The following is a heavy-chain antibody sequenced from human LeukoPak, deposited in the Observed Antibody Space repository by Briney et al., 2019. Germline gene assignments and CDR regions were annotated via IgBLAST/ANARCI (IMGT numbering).Heavy chain of an antibody. D-gene: IGHD1-26*01. J-gene: IGHJ3*02. CDR2: IIPIFGTA. Sequence: ASVKVSCKASGGTFSSYAISWVRQAPGQGLEWMGGIIPIFGTANYAQKFQGRVTITADKSTSTAYMELSSLRSEDTAVYYCARPMYSGSYYRAFDIWGQGTMVTVSS. V-gene: IGHV1-69*06. CDR3: ARPMYSGSYYRAFDI. CDR1: GGTFSSYA.